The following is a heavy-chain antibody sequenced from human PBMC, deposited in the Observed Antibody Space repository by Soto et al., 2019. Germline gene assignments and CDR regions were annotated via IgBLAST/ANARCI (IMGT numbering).Heavy chain of an antibody. CDR3: ARARVEGSKAGTKVLVFCY. D-gene: IGHD1-1*01. Sequence: QVQLVQSGAEVKKPGSSVKVSCKASGGTFSSYAISWVRQAPGQGLEWMGGIIPIFGTANYAQKFQGRVTITADESTSPAYMDLSSLRSEDTAVYYCARARVEGSKAGTKVLVFCYWGQGTLVTVSS. CDR1: GGTFSSYA. CDR2: IIPIFGTA. V-gene: IGHV1-69*01. J-gene: IGHJ4*02.